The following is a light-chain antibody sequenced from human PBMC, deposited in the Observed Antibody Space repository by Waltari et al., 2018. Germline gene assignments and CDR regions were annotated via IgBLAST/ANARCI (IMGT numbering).Light chain of an antibody. V-gene: IGLV2-23*02. CDR3: YSYAGGSV. Sequence: QSALTQPASVSGSPGQSITISCTGSSSDVGSSNLVSWYLQHPGKAPKLIIYEVSNRPSGVSNRSAGSKSGNTASLTISGLQAEDEADYYCYSYAGGSVFGTGTKVTVL. J-gene: IGLJ1*01. CDR2: EVS. CDR1: SSDVGSSNL.